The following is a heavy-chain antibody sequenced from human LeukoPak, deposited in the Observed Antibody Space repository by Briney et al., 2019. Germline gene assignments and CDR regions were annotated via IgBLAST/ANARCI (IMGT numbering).Heavy chain of an antibody. J-gene: IGHJ6*02. CDR3: AREGSGYDSVYCGMDV. V-gene: IGHV4-31*03. CDR1: GGSISGCGYY. CDR2: IYYSGST. D-gene: IGHD5-12*01. Sequence: PSETLSLTCTVSGGSISGCGYYWIWIRQHLGKGLEWIGYIYYSGSTYYNPSLKSRVTISVDTSKNQFSLKLSSVTVADTAVYYCAREGSGYDSVYCGMDVWGQGTTVTVSS.